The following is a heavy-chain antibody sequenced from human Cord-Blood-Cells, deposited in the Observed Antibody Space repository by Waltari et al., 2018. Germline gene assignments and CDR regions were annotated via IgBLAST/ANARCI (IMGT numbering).Heavy chain of an antibody. J-gene: IGHJ4*02. CDR2: IYYSGST. D-gene: IGHD4-17*01. CDR1: GGSISRGGSY. Sequence: QVQLQESGPGLVKPSQTLSLTCTVSGGSISRGGSYWSWIRQHPGKGLEWIGYIYYSGSTYYNPSLKSRVTISVDTSKNQFSLKLSSVTAADTAVYYCAAQTGSTTKGLSYWGQGTLVAVSS. CDR3: AAQTGSTTKGLSY. V-gene: IGHV4-31*03.